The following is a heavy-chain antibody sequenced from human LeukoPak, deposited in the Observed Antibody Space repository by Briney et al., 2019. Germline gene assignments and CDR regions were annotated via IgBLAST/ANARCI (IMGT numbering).Heavy chain of an antibody. V-gene: IGHV3-30*02. J-gene: IGHJ4*02. CDR1: GFTFSTFA. D-gene: IGHD1-1*01. CDR2: IRYDGSDK. CDR3: AKDRGDWKYFDY. Sequence: PGGSLRLSCAASGFTFSTFAMHWVRQAPGKGLEWVAFIRYDGSDKYYGDSVKGRFTISRDNSKSTLYLQMNSLRAEDTAVYYCAKDRGDWKYFDYWGQGTLVTVSS.